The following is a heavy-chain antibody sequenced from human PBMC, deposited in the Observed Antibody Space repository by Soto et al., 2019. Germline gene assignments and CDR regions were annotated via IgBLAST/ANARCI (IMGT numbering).Heavy chain of an antibody. V-gene: IGHV4-34*01. CDR3: ARGRDSSSWYWFDP. CDR2: INHSGST. Sequence: SETLSLTCAVYGGSFSGYYWSWIRQPPGKGLEWIGEINHSGSTNYNPSLKSRVTISVDTSKNQFSLKLSSVTAADTAVYYCARGRDSSSWYWFDPWGQGILVTVSS. J-gene: IGHJ5*02. CDR1: GGSFSGYY. D-gene: IGHD6-13*01.